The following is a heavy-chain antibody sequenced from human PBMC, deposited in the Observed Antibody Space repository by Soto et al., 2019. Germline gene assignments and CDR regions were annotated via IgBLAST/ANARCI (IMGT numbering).Heavy chain of an antibody. D-gene: IGHD4-17*01. V-gene: IGHV1-46*01. CDR3: AREGLVLVPTTVNSDYYYYAMDV. CDR1: GYTFTSYY. CDR2: INPTSST. J-gene: IGHJ6*02. Sequence: GASVKVSCKASGYTFTSYYMHWVRQAPGQGLEWLGIINPTSSTSYAQKFQGRVTMTRDTSTSTVYMELSSLRSEDTAVYYCAREGLVLVPTTVNSDYYYYAMDVWGQGTTVTVSS.